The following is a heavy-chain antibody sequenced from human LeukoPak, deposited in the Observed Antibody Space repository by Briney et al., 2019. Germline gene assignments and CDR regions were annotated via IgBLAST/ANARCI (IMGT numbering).Heavy chain of an antibody. Sequence: PGGSLRLSCAASGFTFSSYSMNWVRQAPGKGLEWVSSISSSSYIYYADSVQGRFTISRDNSKNTLYLQMNSLRAEDTAVYYCAKNYGDYSPVGDNWFDPWGQGTLVTVSS. CDR1: GFTFSSYS. J-gene: IGHJ5*02. CDR3: AKNYGDYSPVGDNWFDP. V-gene: IGHV3-21*04. CDR2: ISSSSYI. D-gene: IGHD4-17*01.